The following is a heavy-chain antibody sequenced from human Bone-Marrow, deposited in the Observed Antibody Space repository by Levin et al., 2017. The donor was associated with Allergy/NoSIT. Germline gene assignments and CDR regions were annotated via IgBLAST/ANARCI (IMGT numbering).Heavy chain of an antibody. V-gene: IGHV3-30*04. Sequence: SCAASGFTFSSYAMHWVRQAPGKGLEWVAVISYDGSNKYYADSVKGRFTISRDNSKNTLYLQMNSLRAEDTAVYYCASPVLFGYWGQGTLVTVSS. D-gene: IGHD3-16*01. CDR1: GFTFSSYA. CDR3: ASPVLFGY. J-gene: IGHJ4*02. CDR2: ISYDGSNK.